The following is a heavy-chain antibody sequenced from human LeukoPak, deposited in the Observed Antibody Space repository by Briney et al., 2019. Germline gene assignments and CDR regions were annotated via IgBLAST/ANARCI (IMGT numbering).Heavy chain of an antibody. CDR1: GGSFSGYY. Sequence: SETLSLTCAVYGGSFSGYYWSWIRQPPGKGLEWIGSIYHSGSTYYNPSLKSRVTISVDTSKNQFSLKLSSVTAADTAVYYCARGGSRGVILLEYFQHWGQGTLVTVSS. V-gene: IGHV4-34*01. CDR2: IYHSGST. CDR3: ARGGSRGVILLEYFQH. J-gene: IGHJ1*01. D-gene: IGHD3-10*01.